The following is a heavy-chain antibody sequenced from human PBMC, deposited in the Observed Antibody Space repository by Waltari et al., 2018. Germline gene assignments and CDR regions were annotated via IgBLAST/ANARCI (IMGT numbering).Heavy chain of an antibody. Sequence: EVQLVESGGGLVKPGGSLRLSCAASGFTFSSYSMNWVRQAPGKGLEWVSSISSSSSYIYYADSVKGPFTISRDNAKNSLYLQRNSLRAEDTAVYYCARGSSVGGGYYDSSGYSNRWGQGTLVTVSS. CDR2: ISSSSSYI. V-gene: IGHV3-21*01. CDR3: ARGSSVGGGYYDSSGYSNR. CDR1: GFTFSSYS. D-gene: IGHD3-22*01. J-gene: IGHJ4*02.